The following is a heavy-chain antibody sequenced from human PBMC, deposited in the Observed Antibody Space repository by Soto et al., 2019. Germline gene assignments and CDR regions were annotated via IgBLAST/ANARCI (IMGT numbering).Heavy chain of an antibody. V-gene: IGHV3-74*01. CDR3: ASEVSAGGTRPDRGDGFDI. Sequence: GGSLRLSCAASGFTFSSYWMHWVRQAPGKGLVWVSRINSDGSSTSYADSVKGRCTISRDNAKNTLYLQMNSLRAEDTAVYYCASEVSAGGTRPDRGDGFDIWGQGTMVTVSS. CDR2: INSDGSST. J-gene: IGHJ3*02. D-gene: IGHD6-6*01. CDR1: GFTFSSYW.